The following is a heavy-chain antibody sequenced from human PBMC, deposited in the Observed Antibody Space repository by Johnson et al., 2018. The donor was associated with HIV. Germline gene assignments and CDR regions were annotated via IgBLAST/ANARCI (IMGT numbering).Heavy chain of an antibody. Sequence: QVQLVESGGGVVQPGRSLRLSCAASRFTFSRYGMHWVRQAPGKGLEWVALISYYGSNKYYADSVKGRFTISRDNSKNTLYLQMNGLRSEDTAVYYCARVEWELGAFDIWGQGTMVTVSS. CDR2: ISYYGSNK. J-gene: IGHJ3*02. CDR3: ARVEWELGAFDI. V-gene: IGHV3-30*03. CDR1: RFTFSRYG. D-gene: IGHD1-26*01.